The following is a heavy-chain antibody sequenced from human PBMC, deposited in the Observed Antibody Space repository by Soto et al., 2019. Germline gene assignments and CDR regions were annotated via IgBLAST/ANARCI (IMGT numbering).Heavy chain of an antibody. CDR2: ISGSGNNT. J-gene: IGHJ4*02. V-gene: IGHV3-23*01. Sequence: EVQLLESGGGLVQPGGSLRLSCVGSGFPFSNYAMTWVRQAPGKGLEWVSVISGSGNNTYQADAVKGLFTISRDTSKNTLYLQMSSLRAEDSAVYFCAKVTVPFLEWVARYYFDYWGQGTLVTVSS. CDR3: AKVTVPFLEWVARYYFDY. D-gene: IGHD3-3*02. CDR1: GFPFSNYA.